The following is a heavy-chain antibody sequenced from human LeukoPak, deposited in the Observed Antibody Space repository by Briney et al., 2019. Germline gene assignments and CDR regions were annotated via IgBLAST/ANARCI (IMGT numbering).Heavy chain of an antibody. CDR2: IYTSGST. V-gene: IGHV4-4*07. CDR1: GGSISSYY. J-gene: IGHJ4*02. Sequence: SETLSLTCTVSGGSISSYYWSWIRQPAGKGLEWIGRIYTSGSTHYNPSLKSRVTMSVDTSKDQFSLKLSSVTAADTAVYYCARGSVAGDFDYWGQGTLVTVSS. CDR3: ARGSVAGDFDY. D-gene: IGHD6-19*01.